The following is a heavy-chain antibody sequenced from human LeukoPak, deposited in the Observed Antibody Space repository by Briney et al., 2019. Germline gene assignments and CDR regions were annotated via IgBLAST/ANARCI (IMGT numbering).Heavy chain of an antibody. J-gene: IGHJ4*02. D-gene: IGHD6-19*01. Sequence: GASVKVSCTASGYTFTVYYMHWVRQAPGQGLEWMGWINPNSGGTNYAQRFQGRVTMTRDTSISTAYMELSRLRSDDTAVYYCARDRDQWLPERCDYWGQGTLVTVSS. CDR2: INPNSGGT. CDR1: GYTFTVYY. V-gene: IGHV1-2*02. CDR3: ARDRDQWLPERCDY.